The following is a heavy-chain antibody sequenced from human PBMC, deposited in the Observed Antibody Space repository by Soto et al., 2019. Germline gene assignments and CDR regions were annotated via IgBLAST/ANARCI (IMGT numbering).Heavy chain of an antibody. D-gene: IGHD3-22*01. V-gene: IGHV4-31*03. CDR3: ARGSGSGAYYYHYGMDV. J-gene: IGHJ6*02. Sequence: PSETLSLSCTVSGGSISSGGYYWSWIRQHPGKGLEWIGYIYYSGSTYYNPSLKSRVTISVDTSKNQFSLKLSSVTAADTAVYYCARGSGSGAYYYHYGMDVWGQGTTVTVSS. CDR1: GGSISSGGYY. CDR2: IYYSGST.